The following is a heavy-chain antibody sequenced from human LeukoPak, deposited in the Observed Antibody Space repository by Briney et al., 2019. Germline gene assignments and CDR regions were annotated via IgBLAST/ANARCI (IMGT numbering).Heavy chain of an antibody. CDR3: ARKDCSSTSCYTRPPSGMDV. Sequence: QPGGSLRLSCAASGFTFSSYGMHWVRQAPGKGLEWVAVIWYDGSNKYYADSVKGRFTISRDNSKNTLYLQMNSLRAEDTAVYYYARKDCSSTSCYTRPPSGMDVWGQGTTVTVSS. J-gene: IGHJ6*02. D-gene: IGHD2-2*02. CDR1: GFTFSSYG. V-gene: IGHV3-33*01. CDR2: IWYDGSNK.